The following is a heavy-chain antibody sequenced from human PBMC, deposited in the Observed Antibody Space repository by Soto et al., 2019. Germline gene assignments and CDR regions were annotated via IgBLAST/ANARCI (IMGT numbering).Heavy chain of an antibody. J-gene: IGHJ6*02. D-gene: IGHD3-3*01. CDR1: GFTFSSYG. CDR2: IWYDGSNK. CDR3: ARPYYDFWSGYYTYYYGMDV. Sequence: GGSLRLSCAASGFTFSSYGMHWVRQAPGKGLEWVAVIWYDGSNKYYADSVKGRFTISRDNSKNTLYLQMNSLRAEDTAVYYCARPYYDFWSGYYTYYYGMDVWGQGTTVTVSS. V-gene: IGHV3-33*01.